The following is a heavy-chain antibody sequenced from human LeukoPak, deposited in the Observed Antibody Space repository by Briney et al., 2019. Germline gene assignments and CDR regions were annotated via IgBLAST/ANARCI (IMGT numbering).Heavy chain of an antibody. Sequence: GGSLRLSCAASGFTFSSYAMSWVRQAPGKGLEWVSAISGSGGSTYYADSVKGRFTISRDNSKNTLYLQMNSLRAEDTAVYYCARRALERRAGSWFDPWGQGTLVTVSS. CDR3: ARRALERRAGSWFDP. D-gene: IGHD3-3*01. J-gene: IGHJ5*02. V-gene: IGHV3-23*01. CDR1: GFTFSSYA. CDR2: ISGSGGST.